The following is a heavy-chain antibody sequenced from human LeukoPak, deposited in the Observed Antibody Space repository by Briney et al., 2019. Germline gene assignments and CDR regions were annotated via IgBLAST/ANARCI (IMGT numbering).Heavy chain of an antibody. CDR3: AELGITMIGGV. Sequence: GGSLRLSCTASGFTFGAYEMNWVRQAPGKGLEWVSYISDFGSIIYYADSVKGRFTISRDNAKNSLYLQMNSLRAEDTAVYYCAELGITMIGGVWGKGTTVTISS. V-gene: IGHV3-48*03. J-gene: IGHJ6*04. D-gene: IGHD3-10*02. CDR2: ISDFGSII. CDR1: GFTFGAYE.